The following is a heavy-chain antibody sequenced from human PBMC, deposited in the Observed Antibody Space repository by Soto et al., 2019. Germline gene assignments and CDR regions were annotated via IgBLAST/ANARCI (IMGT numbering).Heavy chain of an antibody. CDR3: ARAGVAVAAAGGYYYYYYGMDV. J-gene: IGHJ6*02. D-gene: IGHD6-19*01. Sequence: QVQLVQSGAEVKKPGASVKVSCKASGYTFTSYGISWVRQAPGQGLEWMGWISAYNGNTNYAQKLQGRVTMTTDTSTSTAYMELRSLRSDDTAVYYCARAGVAVAAAGGYYYYYYGMDVWGQGTTVTVSS. CDR2: ISAYNGNT. CDR1: GYTFTSYG. V-gene: IGHV1-18*01.